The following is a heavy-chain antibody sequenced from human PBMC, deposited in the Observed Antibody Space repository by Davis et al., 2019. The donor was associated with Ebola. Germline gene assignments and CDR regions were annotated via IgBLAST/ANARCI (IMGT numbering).Heavy chain of an antibody. CDR1: GFTFSDYY. V-gene: IGHV3-71*01. J-gene: IGHJ4*02. CDR3: ARDPLHDSSGYYLDY. Sequence: GESLKISCAASGFTFSDYYMSWVRQAPGKGLEWVGFIRSKAYGGTTEYAASVKGRFTISRDDSKSIAYLQMNSLKTEDTAVYYCARDPLHDSSGYYLDYWGQGTLVTVSS. D-gene: IGHD3-22*01. CDR2: IRSKAYGGTT.